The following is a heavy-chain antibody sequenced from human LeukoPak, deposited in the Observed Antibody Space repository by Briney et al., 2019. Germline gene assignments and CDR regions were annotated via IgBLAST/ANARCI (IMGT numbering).Heavy chain of an antibody. V-gene: IGHV3-7*03. Sequence: GGSLRLSCAASGFTFSSYAMHWVRQTPGKGLEWVASIKEDGSERQYVDSVKGRFSISRDNTKGSLFLQLNSLRAEDTAVYYCASRLIPGYGMDVWGQGTTVTVSS. D-gene: IGHD2-2*01. J-gene: IGHJ6*02. CDR1: GFTFSSYA. CDR2: IKEDGSER. CDR3: ASRLIPGYGMDV.